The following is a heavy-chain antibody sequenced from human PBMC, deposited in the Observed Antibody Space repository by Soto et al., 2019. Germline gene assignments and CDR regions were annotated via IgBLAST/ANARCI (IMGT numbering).Heavy chain of an antibody. CDR2: ISYDGSNK. D-gene: IGHD5-18*01. Sequence: GGSLRLSCAASGFTFSSYGMHWVRQAPGKGLEWVAVISYDGSNKYYADSVKGRFTISRDNSKNTLYLQMNSLRAEDTAVYYCAKSDTGMVANYYYYGMDVWGQGTTVTVSS. CDR3: AKSDTGMVANYYYYGMDV. CDR1: GFTFSSYG. V-gene: IGHV3-30*18. J-gene: IGHJ6*02.